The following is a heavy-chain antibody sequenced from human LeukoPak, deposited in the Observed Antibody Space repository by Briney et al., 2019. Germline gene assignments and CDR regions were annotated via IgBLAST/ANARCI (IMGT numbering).Heavy chain of an antibody. J-gene: IGHJ4*02. V-gene: IGHV3-7*01. CDR1: GFTFSSYW. Sequence: PGGSLRLSCAASGFTFSSYWMSWVRQAPGKGLEWVANIKQDGSEKYYVDSVKGRFTISRDNAKNSLYLQMNSLRAEDTAVYYCARVDSSGYYADYFDYWGQGTLVTVSS. CDR2: IKQDGSEK. CDR3: ARVDSSGYYADYFDY. D-gene: IGHD3-22*01.